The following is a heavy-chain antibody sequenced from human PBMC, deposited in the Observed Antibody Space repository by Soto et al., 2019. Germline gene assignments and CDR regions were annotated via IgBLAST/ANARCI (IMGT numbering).Heavy chain of an antibody. V-gene: IGHV2-5*02. J-gene: IGHJ4*02. CDR1: GFSLSTSGVG. CDR2: IYWDDDK. CDR3: AHESHGWYALDY. D-gene: IGHD6-19*01. Sequence: QITLKESGPTLVKPTQTLTLTCTFSGFSLSTSGVGVGWIRQPPGKALEWLALIYWDDDKRYSPSLRSRLTTTKNTPQIQEVLTKTNMIAVHSSTYYWAHESHGWYALDYWGQGTLVTVSS.